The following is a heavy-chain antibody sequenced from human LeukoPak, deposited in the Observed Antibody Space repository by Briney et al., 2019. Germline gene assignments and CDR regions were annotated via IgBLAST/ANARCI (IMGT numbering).Heavy chain of an antibody. V-gene: IGHV1-69*01. CDR2: IIPIFGTA. J-gene: IGHJ5*02. Sequence: RASVNVSCTASGGTFSSYAISWVRQAPGQGLEWMGGIIPIFGTANYAQKFQGRVTITADESTSTAYMELSSLRSEDTAVYYCALGRHYDFWSGSAYNWFDPWGQGTLVTVSS. CDR3: ALGRHYDFWSGSAYNWFDP. CDR1: GGTFSSYA. D-gene: IGHD3-3*01.